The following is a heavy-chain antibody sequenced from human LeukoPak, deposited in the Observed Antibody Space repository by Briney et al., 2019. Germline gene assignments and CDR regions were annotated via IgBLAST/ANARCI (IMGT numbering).Heavy chain of an antibody. D-gene: IGHD3-22*01. CDR1: GFTVSSNY. V-gene: IGHV3-53*01. CDR2: IYSGGST. J-gene: IGHJ4*02. CDR3: ASVYYDRSGYYDY. Sequence: PGGSLRLSCAASGFTVSSNYMSWVRQAPGKGLEWVSVIYSGGSTYYADSVKGRFTISRDNSKNTLYLQMNSLRAEDTAVYYCASVYYDRSGYYDYWGQGTLVTVSS.